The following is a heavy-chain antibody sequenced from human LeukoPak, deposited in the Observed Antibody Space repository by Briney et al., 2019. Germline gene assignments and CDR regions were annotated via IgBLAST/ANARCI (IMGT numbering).Heavy chain of an antibody. CDR2: INPNSGGT. J-gene: IGHJ4*02. Sequence: GASVKVSCKASGYTFTGYYMHWVRQAPGQGLEWIGWINPNSGGTNYAQKFQGRVTMTRDTSISTAYMELSRLRSDDTAVYYCARSPFYDYVWGSYPPSDYWGQGTLVTASS. V-gene: IGHV1-2*02. D-gene: IGHD3-16*01. CDR1: GYTFTGYY. CDR3: ARSPFYDYVWGSYPPSDY.